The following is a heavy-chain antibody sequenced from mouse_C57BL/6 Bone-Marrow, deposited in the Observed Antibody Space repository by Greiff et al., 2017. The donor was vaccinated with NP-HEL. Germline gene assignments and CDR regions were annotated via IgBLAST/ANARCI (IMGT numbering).Heavy chain of an antibody. CDR1: GYTFTDYY. Sequence: EVQLQQSGPELVKPGASVKISCKASGYTFTDYYMNWVKQSHGKSLEWIGDINPNNGGTSYNQKFKGKATLTVDKSSSTAYMELRSLTSEDSAVYYCARIYYDYDVGFAYWGQGTLVTVSA. D-gene: IGHD2-4*01. V-gene: IGHV1-26*01. CDR3: ARIYYDYDVGFAY. CDR2: INPNNGGT. J-gene: IGHJ3*01.